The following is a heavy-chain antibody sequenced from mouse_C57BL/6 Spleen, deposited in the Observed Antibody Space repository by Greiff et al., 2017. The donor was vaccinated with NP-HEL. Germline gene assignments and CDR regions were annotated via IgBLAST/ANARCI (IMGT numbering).Heavy chain of an antibody. CDR2: ISDGGSYT. V-gene: IGHV5-4*01. CDR3: AREGDAMDY. Sequence: DVQLVESGGGLVKPGASLKLSCAASGFTFSSYAMSWVRQTPEKRLEWVATISDGGSYTYYPDNVKGRFTITRDNAKNNLYLQMSHLKSEDTAMYYCAREGDAMDYWGQGTSVTVSS. CDR1: GFTFSSYA. J-gene: IGHJ4*01.